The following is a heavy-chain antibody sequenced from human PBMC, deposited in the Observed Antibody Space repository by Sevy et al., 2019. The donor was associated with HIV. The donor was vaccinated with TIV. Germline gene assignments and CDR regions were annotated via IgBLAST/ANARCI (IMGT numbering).Heavy chain of an antibody. J-gene: IGHJ4*02. CDR3: SRGLYYYDMRGHQEPGDY. Sequence: GGSLRLSCAASGITLTPYWMHWVRQVPGKGLVWVSRINSDGSSTSYAESVKGRFTISRDNGKNTLYLQMKSLRVEDTAVYFCSRGLYYYDMRGHQEPGDYWGQGVLVTLSS. CDR1: GITLTPYW. CDR2: INSDGSST. V-gene: IGHV3-74*01. D-gene: IGHD3-22*01.